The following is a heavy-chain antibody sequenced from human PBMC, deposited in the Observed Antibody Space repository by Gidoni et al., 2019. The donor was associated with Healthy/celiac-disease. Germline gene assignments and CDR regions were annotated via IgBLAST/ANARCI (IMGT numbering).Heavy chain of an antibody. D-gene: IGHD1-20*01. CDR1: GDSVSSHSAA. Sequence: QVQLQQSGPGLVKPSQTLSLTCSISGDSVSSHSAAWNWIRQSTSIGLEWLGRTYYRSKWYNDYAVSVKSRITINPDTSKNQFSMQLNSVTPEDTAVYYCAREESITGSSYYYMDVWGKGTTVTVSS. CDR2: TYYRSKWYN. V-gene: IGHV6-1*01. CDR3: AREESITGSSYYYMDV. J-gene: IGHJ6*03.